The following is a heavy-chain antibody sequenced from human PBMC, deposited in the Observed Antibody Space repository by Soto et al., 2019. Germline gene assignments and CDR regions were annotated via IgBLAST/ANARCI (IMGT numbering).Heavy chain of an antibody. Sequence: SETLSLTCAVYGGSFSGYYWSWIRQPPGKGLEWIGEINHSENTNYNPSLKSRVTISLDTSKNQFSLKLSSVTAADTAVYYCARDAMGIAAAPGYWGQGTLVTVSS. CDR3: ARDAMGIAAAPGY. CDR1: GGSFSGYY. CDR2: INHSENT. V-gene: IGHV4-34*01. D-gene: IGHD6-13*01. J-gene: IGHJ4*02.